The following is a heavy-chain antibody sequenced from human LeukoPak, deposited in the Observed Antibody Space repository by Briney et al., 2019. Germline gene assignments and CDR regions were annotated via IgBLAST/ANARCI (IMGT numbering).Heavy chain of an antibody. V-gene: IGHV4-34*01. Sequence: SETLSLTCAVYGGSFSGYYWSWIRQPPGKGLEWIGEINHSGSTNYNPSLKSRVTISVDTPKNQFSLKLSSVTAADTAVYYCARGRNSGSYGYDYWGQGTLVTVSS. J-gene: IGHJ4*02. CDR1: GGSFSGYY. CDR3: ARGRNSGSYGYDY. CDR2: INHSGST. D-gene: IGHD1-26*01.